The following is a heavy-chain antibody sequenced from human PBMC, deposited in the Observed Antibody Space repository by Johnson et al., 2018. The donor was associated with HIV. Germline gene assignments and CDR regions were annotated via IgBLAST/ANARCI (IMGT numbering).Heavy chain of an antibody. V-gene: IGHV3-23*04. D-gene: IGHD3-3*01. J-gene: IGHJ3*02. CDR1: GFTVSSNY. CDR2: ISGSGGST. CDR3: AKVGGVVIFSQLVDAFDI. Sequence: VQLVESGGGLVQPGGSLRLSCAASGFTVSSNYMSWVRQAPGKGLEWVSAISGSGGSTYYADSVKGRFTISRDNSKNTLYLQMNSLRAEDTAVYYCAKVGGVVIFSQLVDAFDIWGQGTMVTVSS.